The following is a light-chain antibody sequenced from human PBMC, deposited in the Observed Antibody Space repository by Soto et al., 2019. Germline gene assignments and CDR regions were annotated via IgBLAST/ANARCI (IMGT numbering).Light chain of an antibody. CDR1: SRDVGGYNS. CDR3: SSYTSGSALDV. Sequence: QSVLTQPASVSGSPGQSITISCTGTSRDVGGYNSVSWYQQHPGKAPKLMIYEVTNRPSGVSNRFSGSKSGNTASLTISGLQAEDEADYYRSSYTSGSALDVFGTGTKVTVL. J-gene: IGLJ1*01. CDR2: EVT. V-gene: IGLV2-14*01.